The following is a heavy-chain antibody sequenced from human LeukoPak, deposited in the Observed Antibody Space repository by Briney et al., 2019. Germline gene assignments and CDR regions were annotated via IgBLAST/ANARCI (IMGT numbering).Heavy chain of an antibody. CDR3: ARGRTFNSSSLYYFDY. D-gene: IGHD6-13*01. J-gene: IGHJ4*02. CDR1: GGSISTYY. Sequence: SETLSLTCTVSGGSISTYYWNWIRQPPGKGLKWIGYIYYSGSTNYNPSLKSRVTISVDTSKNQFSLKLSSVTAADTAVYYCARGRTFNSSSLYYFDYWGQGTLVTVSS. CDR2: IYYSGST. V-gene: IGHV4-59*12.